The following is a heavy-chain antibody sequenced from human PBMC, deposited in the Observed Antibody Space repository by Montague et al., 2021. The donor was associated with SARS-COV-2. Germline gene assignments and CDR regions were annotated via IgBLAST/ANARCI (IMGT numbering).Heavy chain of an antibody. CDR2: IYYSVST. J-gene: IGHJ4*02. CDR1: GGSISSGGYY. Sequence: TLSLTCAVSGGSISSGGYYWNWLRQHPEKGLEWIGYIYYSVSTNYNPSLRSRITISEDTAKNQFSLKLTSVTAADTALYYCARDTEMVFWGQGILVTVSS. CDR3: ARDTEMVF. V-gene: IGHV4-31*11. D-gene: IGHD5-24*01.